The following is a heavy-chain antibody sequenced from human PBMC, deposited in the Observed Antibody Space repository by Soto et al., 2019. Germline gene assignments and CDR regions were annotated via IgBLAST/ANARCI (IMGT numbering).Heavy chain of an antibody. CDR3: AGTIHY. CDR1: GGSISSDNW. V-gene: IGHV4-4*02. J-gene: IGHJ4*02. CDR2: IYHSGST. Sequence: QVQLQESGPGLVNPSVTLSLTCAVSGGSISSDNWWSWVRQPPGKGLEWIGDIYHSGSTNYDSSLRGRVTISIDKSKNQFSLKLNSVTAADTAVYYCAGTIHYLGQGTLVTVSS. D-gene: IGHD2-8*01.